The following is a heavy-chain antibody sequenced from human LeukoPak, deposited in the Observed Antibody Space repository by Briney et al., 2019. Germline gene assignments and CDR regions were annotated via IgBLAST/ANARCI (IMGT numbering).Heavy chain of an antibody. CDR1: GGSISSSSYY. CDR3: ARGRGIGYYYDSSG. CDR2: IYYSGST. J-gene: IGHJ4*02. V-gene: IGHV4-39*07. Sequence: PSETLSLTCTVSGGSISSSSYYWGWIRQPPGKGLEWIGSIYYSGSTYYNPSLRSRVTISVDTSKNQFSLKLSSVTAADTAVYYCARGRGIGYYYDSSGWGQGTLVTVSS. D-gene: IGHD3-22*01.